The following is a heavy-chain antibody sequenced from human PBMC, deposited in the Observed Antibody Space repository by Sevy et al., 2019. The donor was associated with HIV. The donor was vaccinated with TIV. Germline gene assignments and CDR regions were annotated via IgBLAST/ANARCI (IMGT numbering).Heavy chain of an antibody. Sequence: GGSLRLSCAAAGFTFSSNAIHWVRQAPGKGLEWVAVISYDGYNKYYADSVRGRFTLARDNSKNILYLQMNNLRPEDTAVYYCAKDNCSGGSCSGRYFDYWGQGTLVTVSS. V-gene: IGHV3-30*04. CDR1: GFTFSSNA. CDR3: AKDNCSGGSCSGRYFDY. CDR2: ISYDGYNK. D-gene: IGHD2-15*01. J-gene: IGHJ4*02.